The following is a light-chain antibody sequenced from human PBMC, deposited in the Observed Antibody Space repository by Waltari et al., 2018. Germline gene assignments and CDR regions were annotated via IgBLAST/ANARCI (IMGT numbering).Light chain of an antibody. CDR3: QQYYSTPVT. V-gene: IGKV4-1*01. Sequence: DIVMTQSPDSLAVSLGERATINCKSSQSILYSSNNKNYLAWYQQKPGQPPKLLIYFSGSGSGTDFTLTISSLQAEDVAVYYCQQYYSTPVTFGPGTKVDIK. J-gene: IGKJ3*01. CDR1: QSILYSSNNKNY.